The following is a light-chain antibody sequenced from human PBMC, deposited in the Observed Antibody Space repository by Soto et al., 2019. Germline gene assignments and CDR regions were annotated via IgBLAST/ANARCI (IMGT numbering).Light chain of an antibody. Sequence: QSVLTQPPSVSAAPGQKVTISCSGSTSNIRNNYVSWYQQLPGTAPKLLIYENDKRPSGIPDRFSGSKSGASATLGITGPPAGEQAHLFRRTWDTSLSSGVFGGGTKLTVL. CDR3: RTWDTSLSSGV. V-gene: IGLV1-51*02. J-gene: IGLJ3*02. CDR2: END. CDR1: TSNIRNNY.